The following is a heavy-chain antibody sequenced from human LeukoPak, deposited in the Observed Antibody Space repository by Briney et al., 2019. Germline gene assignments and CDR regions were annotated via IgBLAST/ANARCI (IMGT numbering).Heavy chain of an antibody. CDR3: AKDLGGGTYNSY. D-gene: IGHD1-26*01. J-gene: IGHJ4*02. CDR1: GFTFSSYS. CDR2: IRHDSSNK. Sequence: PGGSLRLSCAASGFTFSSYSMNWVRQAPGKGLEWVTFIRHDSSNKYYADFVKGRFTISRDNSKNTLYLQMDSLRTEDTAVYYCAKDLGGGTYNSYWGQGTLVTVSS. V-gene: IGHV3-30*02.